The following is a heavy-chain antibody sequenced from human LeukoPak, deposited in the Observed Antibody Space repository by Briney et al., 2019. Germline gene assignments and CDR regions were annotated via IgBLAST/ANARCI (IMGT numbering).Heavy chain of an antibody. CDR2: ISYDGSNK. CDR1: GFTFSSYG. V-gene: IGHV3-30*18. Sequence: GSLRLSCAASGFTFSSYGMHWVRQAPGKGLEWVAVISYDGSNKYYADSVKGRFTISRDNSKNTLYLQMNSLRAEDTAVYYCAKDHVAGLWFGETYGVYWGQGTLVTVSS. CDR3: AKDHVAGLWFGETYGVY. D-gene: IGHD3-10*01. J-gene: IGHJ4*02.